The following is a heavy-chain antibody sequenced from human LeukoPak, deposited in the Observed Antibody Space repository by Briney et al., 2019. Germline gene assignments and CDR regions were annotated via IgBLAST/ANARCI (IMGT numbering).Heavy chain of an antibody. CDR3: AREPVQLELRAFDI. Sequence: GASVRFSCKVSGAPLASFLITWVRRAPGQGLGWWGGIIPSFGTANYAQEFQGRVTITADESTSTAYMELSSLRADDTAVYYCAREPVQLELRAFDIWGQGTMVTVAS. J-gene: IGHJ3*02. CDR1: GAPLASFL. D-gene: IGHD1-7*01. V-gene: IGHV1-69*13. CDR2: IIPSFGTA.